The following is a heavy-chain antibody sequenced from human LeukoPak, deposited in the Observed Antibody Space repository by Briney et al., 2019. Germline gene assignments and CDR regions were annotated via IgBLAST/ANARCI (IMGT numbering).Heavy chain of an antibody. V-gene: IGHV3-20*04. D-gene: IGHD6-13*01. Sequence: GGSLRLSCAASGFTFSSYAMSWVRQAPGKGLEWVSGINWNGGSTGYADSVKGRFTISRDNAKNSLYLQMNSLRAEDTALYYCARAYSSSWYVDWFDPWGQGTLVTVSS. CDR1: GFTFSSYA. CDR2: INWNGGST. CDR3: ARAYSSSWYVDWFDP. J-gene: IGHJ5*02.